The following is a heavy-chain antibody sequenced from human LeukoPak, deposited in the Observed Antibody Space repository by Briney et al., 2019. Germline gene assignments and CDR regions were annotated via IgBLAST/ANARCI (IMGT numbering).Heavy chain of an antibody. D-gene: IGHD6-19*01. CDR3: AKDKSMDSSGWNLYGAFDI. V-gene: IGHV3-43*01. CDR2: ISWDGGST. CDR1: GFTFDDYT. J-gene: IGHJ3*02. Sequence: GGSLRLSCAASGFTFDDYTMHWVRQAPGKGLEWVSLISWDGGSTYYADSVKGRFTISRDNSKNSLYLQMNSLRTEDTALYYCAKDKSMDSSGWNLYGAFDIWGQGTMVTVSS.